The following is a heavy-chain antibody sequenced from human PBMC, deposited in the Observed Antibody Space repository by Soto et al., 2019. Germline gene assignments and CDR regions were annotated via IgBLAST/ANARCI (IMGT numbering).Heavy chain of an antibody. CDR2: ISGSGGST. V-gene: IGHV3-23*01. Sequence: GGSLRLSCAASGFTFSSYAMSWVRQAPGKGLEWVSAISGSGGSTYYADSVKGRFTISRDNSKNTLYLQMNSLRAEDTAVYYCFMADSSGYYGPGAFDIWGQGTMVTVSS. CDR1: GFTFSSYA. CDR3: FMADSSGYYGPGAFDI. J-gene: IGHJ3*02. D-gene: IGHD3-22*01.